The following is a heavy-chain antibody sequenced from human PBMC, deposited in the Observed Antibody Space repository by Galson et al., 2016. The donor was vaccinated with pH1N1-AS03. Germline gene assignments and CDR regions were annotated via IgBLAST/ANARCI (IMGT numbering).Heavy chain of an antibody. CDR2: IDPSGGPT. CDR3: ARDRDSGYDLFDYYYGMDV. J-gene: IGHJ6*02. V-gene: IGHV1-46*01. CDR1: GYTLTRYY. D-gene: IGHD5-12*01. Sequence: SVKVSCKASGYTLTRYYMHWVRQAPGQGLEWMGIIDPSGGPTTYAPKFQGRITITTDTSTSTVYMELSSLRSEETAVYYCARDRDSGYDLFDYYYGMDVWGQGTTVTVSS.